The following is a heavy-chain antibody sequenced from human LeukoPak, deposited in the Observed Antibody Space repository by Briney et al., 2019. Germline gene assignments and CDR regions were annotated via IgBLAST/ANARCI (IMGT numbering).Heavy chain of an antibody. D-gene: IGHD2-21*01. CDR2: IYENGGTT. V-gene: IGHV3-23*01. CDR3: AKDFRIGYSAHFDY. Sequence: GGSLRLSCVGSGFTFRSHAMSWVRQAPEKGLEFVSGIYENGGTTYHADSVKGRFSISRDNSKNTLYLQMDSLRGEDTAVYYCAKDFRIGYSAHFDYWGQGALVTVSS. J-gene: IGHJ4*02. CDR1: GFTFRSHA.